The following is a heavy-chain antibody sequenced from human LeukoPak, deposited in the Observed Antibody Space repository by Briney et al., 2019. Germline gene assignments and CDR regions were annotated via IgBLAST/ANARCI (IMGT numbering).Heavy chain of an antibody. D-gene: IGHD6-19*01. J-gene: IGHJ4*02. CDR1: GFTFSSYA. CDR3: ARDFETVAGTRYFDY. Sequence: GRSLRLSCAASGFTFSSYAMHWVRQAPGKGLEWVAVISYDGSNKYYADSVKGRFTISRDNSKNTLYLQMNSLRAEDTPVYYCARDFETVAGTRYFDYWGQGTLVTVSS. V-gene: IGHV3-30-3*01. CDR2: ISYDGSNK.